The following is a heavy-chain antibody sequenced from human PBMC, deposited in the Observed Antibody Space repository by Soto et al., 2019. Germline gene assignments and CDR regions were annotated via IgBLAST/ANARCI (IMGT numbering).Heavy chain of an antibody. J-gene: IGHJ4*02. CDR3: AKEREYCSGGSCYSPLDY. CDR1: GFTFSSYG. D-gene: IGHD2-15*01. V-gene: IGHV3-30*18. CDR2: ISYDGSNK. Sequence: GGSLRLSCAASGFTFSSYGMHWVRQAPGKGLERVAVISYDGSNKYYADSVKGRFTISRDNSKNTLYLQMNSLRAEDTAVYYFAKEREYCSGGSCYSPLDYWGQGTLVTVSS.